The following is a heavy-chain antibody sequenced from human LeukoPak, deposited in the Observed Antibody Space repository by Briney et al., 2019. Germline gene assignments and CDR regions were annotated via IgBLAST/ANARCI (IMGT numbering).Heavy chain of an antibody. D-gene: IGHD3-16*01. Sequence: SETLSLICSVSGGSISGHYWTWIRQPPGKGLEWIGQIHYTGKPDYNPSLKSRITISVDTSKNQVSLQVSSVTAADWAIYYCARFGVDYDMDVWGHGTTVTVFS. CDR3: ARFGVDYDMDV. J-gene: IGHJ6*02. CDR1: GGSISGHY. V-gene: IGHV4-59*11. CDR2: IHYTGKP.